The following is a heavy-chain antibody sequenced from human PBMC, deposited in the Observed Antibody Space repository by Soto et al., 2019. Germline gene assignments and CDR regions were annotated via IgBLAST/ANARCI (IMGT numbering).Heavy chain of an antibody. CDR3: ARDGGMYSGNYPNYFDY. J-gene: IGHJ4*02. V-gene: IGHV1-69*12. CDR1: GGTFSSYA. D-gene: IGHD4-4*01. Sequence: QVQLVQSGAEVKKPGSSVKVSCKASGGTFSSYAISWVRQAPGQGLEWMGGIIPIFGTANYAQKFQGRVTITADESTSTAYMELSSLRSEDTAVYYCARDGGMYSGNYPNYFDYWGQGTLVTVSS. CDR2: IIPIFGTA.